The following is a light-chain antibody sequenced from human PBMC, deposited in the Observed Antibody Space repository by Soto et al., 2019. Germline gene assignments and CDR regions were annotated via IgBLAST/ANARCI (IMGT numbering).Light chain of an antibody. CDR3: QQYGSSPRT. V-gene: IGKV1-5*01. CDR2: DAS. Sequence: DIQMTQSPSTLSASVGDTVTITCRASQTISGWLAWYQQRPGKAPNLLIFDASTLESGVPSRFSGSGSGTTFTLTISRLEPEDFAMYYCQQYGSSPRTFGQGTKVDIK. CDR1: QTISGW. J-gene: IGKJ1*01.